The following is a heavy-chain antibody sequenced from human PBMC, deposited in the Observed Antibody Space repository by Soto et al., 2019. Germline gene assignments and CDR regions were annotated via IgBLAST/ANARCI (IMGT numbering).Heavy chain of an antibody. D-gene: IGHD3-16*02. V-gene: IGHV1-18*04. Sequence: QVQLVQSGAEMKKPGASVKVSCKTSGYTFSSYSINWVRQAPGQGLEWLGWISAFNGNTNYAQKVQGRVTMTTDTSTNTAYMELRSLTSDDKAVYYCERDGGTGGYRADFDIWGQGTMVTVSS. CDR3: ERDGGTGGYRADFDI. CDR2: ISAFNGNT. CDR1: GYTFSSYS. J-gene: IGHJ3*02.